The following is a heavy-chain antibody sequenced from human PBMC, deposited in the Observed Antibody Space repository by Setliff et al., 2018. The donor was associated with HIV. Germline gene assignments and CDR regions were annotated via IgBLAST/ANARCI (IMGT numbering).Heavy chain of an antibody. CDR1: GGSITSYY. CDR3: ARHVLDYNFWSGYSTQNCFDY. V-gene: IGHV4-59*08. J-gene: IGHJ4*02. CDR2: IFYSGST. D-gene: IGHD3-3*01. Sequence: SETLSLTCTVSGGSITSYYWSWSRQPPGKGLEWIGYIFYSGSTYYSPSLKSRLTISVDRSKNQFSLNLSSVTAADTAVYYCARHVLDYNFWSGYSTQNCFDYWGQGTLVTVSS.